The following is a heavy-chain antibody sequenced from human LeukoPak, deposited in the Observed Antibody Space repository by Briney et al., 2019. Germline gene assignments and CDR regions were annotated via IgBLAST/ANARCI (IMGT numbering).Heavy chain of an antibody. J-gene: IGHJ3*01. CDR3: ARAELLTIRGFDA. CDR2: ISDSGVST. D-gene: IGHD1-14*01. CDR1: GFTFRKYA. Sequence: GGSLRLSCVASGFTFRKYAMGWVRQAPGKGLEWVSIISDSGVSTHYTDSVKGRFTISRDNSNNTVFLQMHSLRAEHTAMYYCARAELLTIRGFDAWGQGTMVPVSS. V-gene: IGHV3-23*01.